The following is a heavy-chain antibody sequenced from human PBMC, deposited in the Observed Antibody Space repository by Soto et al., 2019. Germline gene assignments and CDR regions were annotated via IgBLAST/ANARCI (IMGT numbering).Heavy chain of an antibody. D-gene: IGHD2-2*02. CDR3: TLGKGGYCSSTSCYKGYYGMDV. J-gene: IGHJ6*02. CDR2: IIPIFGTA. Sequence: SCKASGGTFSSYAISWVRQAPGQGLEWMGGIIPIFGTANYAQKFQGRVTITADESTSTAYMELSSLRSEDTAVYYCTLGKGGYCSSTSCYKGYYGMDVWGQGTTVTVSS. CDR1: GGTFSSYA. V-gene: IGHV1-69*01.